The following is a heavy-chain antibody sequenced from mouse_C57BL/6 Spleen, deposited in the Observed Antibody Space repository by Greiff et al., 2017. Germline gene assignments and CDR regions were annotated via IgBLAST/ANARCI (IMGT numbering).Heavy chain of an antibody. CDR3: TRFPRWGYVLAY. V-gene: IGHV1-15*01. CDR1: GYTFTDYE. CDR2: IDPETGGT. Sequence: VQLQQSGAELVRPGASVTLSCKASGYTFTDYEMHWVKQTPVHGLEWIGAIDPETGGTAYNQKFKGKAILTADKASSTAYMELRSLTSEDSAVYYCTRFPRWGYVLAYWGQGTLVTFSA. J-gene: IGHJ3*01. D-gene: IGHD2-14*01.